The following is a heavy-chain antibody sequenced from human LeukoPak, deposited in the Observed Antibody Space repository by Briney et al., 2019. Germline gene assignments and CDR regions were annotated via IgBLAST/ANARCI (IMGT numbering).Heavy chain of an antibody. CDR1: GFTFSSYS. CDR3: ATPRDYYCSSTSCYFDR. D-gene: IGHD2-2*01. CDR2: ISGNNRFI. V-gene: IGHV3-21*01. Sequence: PGGSLRLSCEGSGFTFSSYSIHWVRQAPGKGLEWVSSISGNNRFIFYADSVEARFTISRDNAKNSMYLQMNSLRAEDTAVYYCATPRDYYCSSTSCYFDRWGQGTLVTVSS. J-gene: IGHJ4*03.